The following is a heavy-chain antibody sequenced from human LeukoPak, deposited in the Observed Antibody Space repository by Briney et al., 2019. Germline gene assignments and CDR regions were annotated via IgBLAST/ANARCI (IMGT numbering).Heavy chain of an antibody. V-gene: IGHV3-64*04. Sequence: PGGSLRLSCAASGFSFSGDYIHWVRQAPGKGLEYVSAISGNGVTTHYTNSVKGRFTISRDNSKNTLYLQMNSLRAEDTAVYYCAKDSGSVMGVGGLEDYWGQGTLVTVSS. D-gene: IGHD1-26*01. CDR3: AKDSGSVMGVGGLEDY. J-gene: IGHJ4*02. CDR2: ISGNGVTT. CDR1: GFSFSGDY.